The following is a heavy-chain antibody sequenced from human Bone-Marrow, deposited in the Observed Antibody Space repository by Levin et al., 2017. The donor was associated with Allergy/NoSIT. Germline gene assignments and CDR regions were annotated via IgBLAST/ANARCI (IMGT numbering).Heavy chain of an antibody. CDR3: ARAAGNYRHDFDS. Sequence: LSLTCVGSELTFDNHGIHWVRQAPGKGLEWVSVVGYDGDTEHYADSVKGRFTVPRDNSKNTVYLQMSSLRPEDTALYYCARAAGNYRHDFDSWGRGSVVTVSS. V-gene: IGHV3-30*03. D-gene: IGHD1-7*01. CDR1: ELTFDNHG. J-gene: IGHJ4*02. CDR2: VGYDGDTE.